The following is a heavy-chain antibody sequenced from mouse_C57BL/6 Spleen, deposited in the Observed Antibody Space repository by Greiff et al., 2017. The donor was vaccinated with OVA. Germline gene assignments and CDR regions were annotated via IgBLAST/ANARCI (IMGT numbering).Heavy chain of an antibody. CDR3: ARRGGRPFDY. CDR2: IDPSDSYT. D-gene: IGHD3-3*01. V-gene: IGHV1-59*01. CDR1: GYTFTSYW. Sequence: VQLQQPGAELVRPGPSVKLSCKASGYTFTSYWMHWVKQRPGQGLEWIGVIDPSDSYTNYNQKFKGKATLTVDTSSSTAYMQLSSLTSEDSAVYYCARRGGRPFDYWGQGTTLTVSS. J-gene: IGHJ2*01.